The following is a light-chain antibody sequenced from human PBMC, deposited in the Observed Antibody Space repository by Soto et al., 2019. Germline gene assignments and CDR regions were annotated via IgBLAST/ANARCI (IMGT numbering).Light chain of an antibody. CDR3: QQYSSSPLT. CDR1: QSVRSSH. Sequence: EIVLTQSPGTLSLSPGERATLSCRTSQSVRSSHLAWYQQKPGQAPRLLIYGASSRATGIPDRLSGSGSGTDFTLTISRLEPEDFAVYHCQQYSSSPLTFGGGTKVEIK. CDR2: GAS. V-gene: IGKV3-20*01. J-gene: IGKJ4*01.